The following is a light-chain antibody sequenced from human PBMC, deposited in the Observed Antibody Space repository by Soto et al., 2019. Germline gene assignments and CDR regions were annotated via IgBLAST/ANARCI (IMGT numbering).Light chain of an antibody. V-gene: IGKV1-5*03. CDR3: LQYQSYWT. CDR2: QAS. Sequence: DIQMTQSPSTLSASVGDRVSVTCRASHSISRQLAWYQQKPGKAPNLLIYQASNLENGVPSRFSGSGYGTEFTLTISSLQPDDLATYYCLQYQSYWTFGQGTKVEVK. J-gene: IGKJ1*01. CDR1: HSISRQ.